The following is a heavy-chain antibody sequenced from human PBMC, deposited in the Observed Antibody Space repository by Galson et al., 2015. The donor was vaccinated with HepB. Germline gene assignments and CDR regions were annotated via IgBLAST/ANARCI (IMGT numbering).Heavy chain of an antibody. D-gene: IGHD2-2*02. CDR3: AKDEGYCSSTSCYTIDY. V-gene: IGHV3-30*18. CDR1: GFTFSSYG. J-gene: IGHJ4*02. CDR2: ISYDGSNK. Sequence: SLRLSCAASGFTFSSYGMHWVRQAPGKGLEWVAVISYDGSNKYYADSVKGRFTISRDNSKNTLYLQMNSLRAEDTAVYYCAKDEGYCSSTSCYTIDYWGQGTLVTVSS.